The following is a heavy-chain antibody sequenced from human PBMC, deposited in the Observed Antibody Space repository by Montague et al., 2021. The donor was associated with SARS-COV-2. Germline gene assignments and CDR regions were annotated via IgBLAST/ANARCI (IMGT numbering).Heavy chain of an antibody. J-gene: IGHJ5*02. D-gene: IGHD3-10*01. CDR2: IDYGGSP. CDR3: ATYWQGGSGRGS. Sequence: SETLSLTCTVSGGPINDHYRSWIRQSPGKGLEWIGHIDYGGSPNYSPSLHSRVTISLDTSKNQLSLRLNSATAADTAVYYCATYWQGGSGRGSWGQGTLVTVSS. V-gene: IGHV4-59*03. CDR1: GGPINDHY.